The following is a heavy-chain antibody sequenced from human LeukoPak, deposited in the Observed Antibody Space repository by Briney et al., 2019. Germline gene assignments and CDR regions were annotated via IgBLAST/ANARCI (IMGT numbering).Heavy chain of an antibody. CDR1: GFTFSSYS. V-gene: IGHV3-21*01. D-gene: IGHD5-24*01. CDR3: ARAWDGYNVRGYYYYYGMDV. J-gene: IGHJ6*02. Sequence: PGGTLRLSCAASGFTFSSYSMNWVRQAPGKGLEWVSSISSSSSYIYYADSVKGRFTISRDNAKNSLYLQMNSLRAEDTAVYYCARAWDGYNVRGYYYYYGMDVWGQGTTVTVSS. CDR2: ISSSSSYI.